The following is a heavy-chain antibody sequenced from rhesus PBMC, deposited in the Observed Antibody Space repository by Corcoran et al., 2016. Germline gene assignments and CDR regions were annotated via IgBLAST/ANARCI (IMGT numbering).Heavy chain of an antibody. CDR1: GFSFSDYY. Sequence: VQLVESGGGLAKPGGSLRLSCAASGFSFSDYYMYWVPKAPGKGLEWIGYFYGNSASTNYNPYLKDRVTISKDTSKNQFSLKLSSVTAADTAVYYCARDRGWRYSGYFDYWGQGVLVTVSS. V-gene: IGHV4-73*01. D-gene: IGHD5-24*01. CDR3: ARDRGWRYSGYFDY. CDR2: FYGNSAST. J-gene: IGHJ4*01.